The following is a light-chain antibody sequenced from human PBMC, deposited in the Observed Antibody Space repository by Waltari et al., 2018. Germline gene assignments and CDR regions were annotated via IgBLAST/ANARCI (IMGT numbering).Light chain of an antibody. Sequence: QTVVTQEPSLSVSPGGTVTLTCALSSCSPPHTSHSTWYQQTPGQAPRTLVYKANARSSGVPDRFSGSILGNTAALTITGAQADDESDYYCALYMGSGIWVFGGGTRLTVL. V-gene: IGLV8-61*01. CDR1: SCSPPHTSH. CDR3: ALYMGSGIWV. J-gene: IGLJ3*02. CDR2: KAN.